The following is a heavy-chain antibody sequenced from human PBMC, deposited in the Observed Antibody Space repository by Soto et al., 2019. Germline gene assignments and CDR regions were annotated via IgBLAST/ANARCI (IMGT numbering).Heavy chain of an antibody. J-gene: IGHJ4*02. CDR2: ISTYNDNT. Sequence: ASVKVSCKASGYTFTTYGISWVRQAPGQGLEWMGWISTYNDNTNYAQNLQGRVTMTTDTSTSTAYMEMRSLRSDDTAVYYCAREWCRGTRRYLPDYWGQGTLVTVSS. D-gene: IGHD2-2*01. V-gene: IGHV1-18*01. CDR1: GYTFTTYG. CDR3: AREWCRGTRRYLPDY.